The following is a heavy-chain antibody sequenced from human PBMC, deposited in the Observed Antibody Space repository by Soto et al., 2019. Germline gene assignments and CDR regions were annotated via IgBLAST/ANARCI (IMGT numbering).Heavy chain of an antibody. Sequence: QLQLQESGPGLVKPSETLSLTGTVSGGSISSSSYYWGWIRQPPGKGLGWIGTIYYSGSTYYNPSLKSRVTTSVDTSKNQFSLKLSSVTAADTAVYYCARRRSSSNWNYWGQGTLVTVSS. CDR1: GGSISSSSYY. CDR3: ARRRSSSNWNY. V-gene: IGHV4-39*01. D-gene: IGHD6-13*01. CDR2: IYYSGST. J-gene: IGHJ4*02.